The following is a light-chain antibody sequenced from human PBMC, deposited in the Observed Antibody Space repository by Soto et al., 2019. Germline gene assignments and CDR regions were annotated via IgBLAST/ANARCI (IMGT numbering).Light chain of an antibody. Sequence: DIVMSQSPLSLPVTPGEPASISCRSSQSLLHRDGYNYLDWYLQKPGQSPQLLIYLGSNRASGVPDRFSGSGSGTDFTLKISRVEADDVGVYYCMQALQTPITFGQGTRLEIK. CDR2: LGS. V-gene: IGKV2-28*01. CDR1: QSLLHRDGYNY. J-gene: IGKJ5*01. CDR3: MQALQTPIT.